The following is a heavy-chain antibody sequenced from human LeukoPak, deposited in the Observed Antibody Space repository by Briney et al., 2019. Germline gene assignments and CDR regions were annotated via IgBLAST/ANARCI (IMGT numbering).Heavy chain of an antibody. Sequence: SGGSLRLSCAASEFAFSSYWMSRVRQAPGKGLVWVANIKQDGSEKYYVDSVKGRFIISRDNAKNSLYLQMNTLRADDTALYYCARVRVATTGRYDALNLWGQGTMVTVSS. CDR3: ARVRVATTGRYDALNL. J-gene: IGHJ3*01. CDR1: EFAFSSYW. CDR2: IKQDGSEK. D-gene: IGHD5-12*01. V-gene: IGHV3-7*01.